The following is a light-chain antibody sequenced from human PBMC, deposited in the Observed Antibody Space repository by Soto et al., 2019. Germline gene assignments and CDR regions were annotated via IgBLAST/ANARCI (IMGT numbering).Light chain of an antibody. CDR1: QSISNY. J-gene: IGKJ1*01. Sequence: DIQMTQSPSSLSASVGDRVTITCRASQSISNYLNWYQQKPGKAPKLLIFAASNLQSEVPSRFIGSGSGTDFTLTISSLQPEDFATFYCQQSYTTPWTFGQVTKVE. CDR3: QQSYTTPWT. V-gene: IGKV1-39*01. CDR2: AAS.